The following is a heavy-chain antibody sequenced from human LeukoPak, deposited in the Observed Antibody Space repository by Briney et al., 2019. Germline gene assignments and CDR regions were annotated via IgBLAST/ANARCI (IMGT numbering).Heavy chain of an antibody. CDR2: ISAYNGNT. CDR3: ARAQPYCSSTSCRVPGSYYYYGMDV. Sequence: GASVKVSCKASGYTFTGYYMHWVRQAPGQGLEWMGWISAYNGNTNYAQKLQGRVTMTTDTSTSTAYMELRSLRSDDTAVYYCARAQPYCSSTSCRVPGSYYYYGMDVWGQGTTVTVSS. CDR1: GYTFTGYY. D-gene: IGHD2-2*01. V-gene: IGHV1-18*04. J-gene: IGHJ6*02.